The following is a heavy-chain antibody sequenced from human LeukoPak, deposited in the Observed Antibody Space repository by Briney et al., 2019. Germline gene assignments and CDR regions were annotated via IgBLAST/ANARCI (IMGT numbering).Heavy chain of an antibody. CDR1: GFIFSSYG. CDR3: AKDGDSSGYDLSY. J-gene: IGHJ4*02. CDR2: IQYDGTKK. V-gene: IGHV3-30*02. Sequence: GGSLRLSCAASGFIFSSYGMHWVRQAPGKGLEWVAFIQYDGTKKYYADSVKGRFTISRDNSKNTLYLQMNRLRAEDTAVYFCAKDGDSSGYDLSYWGQGTLVTVSS. D-gene: IGHD3-22*01.